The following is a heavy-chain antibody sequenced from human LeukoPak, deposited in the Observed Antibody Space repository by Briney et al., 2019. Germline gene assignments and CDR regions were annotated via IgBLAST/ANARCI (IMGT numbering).Heavy chain of an antibody. D-gene: IGHD6-13*01. Sequence: PGGSLRLSCAASGFTLSRYAMTWVRQAPGKGLEWVSAFSGSAGSTYYADSVKGRFTISRDNSKNTLYLQMDSLRAEDTAVYYCAKRPSTSWYDDAFDIWGQGTMVTVSS. CDR2: FSGSAGST. J-gene: IGHJ3*02. CDR3: AKRPSTSWYDDAFDI. V-gene: IGHV3-23*01. CDR1: GFTLSRYA.